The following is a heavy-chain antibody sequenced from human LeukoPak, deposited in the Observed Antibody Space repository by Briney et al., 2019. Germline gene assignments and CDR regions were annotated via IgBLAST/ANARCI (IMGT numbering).Heavy chain of an antibody. CDR3: AKDGGVWFGESNDY. Sequence: GGSLRLSCAASGFTFSSYSMDWVRQAPGKGLEWVSYISSSSSTIYYADSVKGRFTISRDNSKNTLYLQMNSLRAEDTAVYYCAKDGGVWFGESNDYWGQGSLVTVSS. CDR2: ISSSSSTI. D-gene: IGHD3-10*01. J-gene: IGHJ4*02. CDR1: GFTFSSYS. V-gene: IGHV3-48*01.